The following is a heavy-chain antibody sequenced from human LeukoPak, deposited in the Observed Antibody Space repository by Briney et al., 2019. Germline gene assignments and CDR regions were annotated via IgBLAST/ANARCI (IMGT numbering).Heavy chain of an antibody. Sequence: GGSLRLSCAASGFTFSNYAMSWVRQAPGRGLEWVSAISGSGDSTYYADSVKGRFTISRDSSMETLYLQMNSLRAEDTATYFCAKRLSFGVAIGDFDYWGQGTLVTVSS. CDR3: AKRLSFGVAIGDFDY. CDR1: GFTFSNYA. CDR2: ISGSGDST. V-gene: IGHV3-23*01. D-gene: IGHD3-3*01. J-gene: IGHJ4*02.